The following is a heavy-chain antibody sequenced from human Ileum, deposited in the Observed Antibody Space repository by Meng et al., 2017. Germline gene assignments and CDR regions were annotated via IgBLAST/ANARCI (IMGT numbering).Heavy chain of an antibody. J-gene: IGHJ3*02. Sequence: LRLSCNVSGGSISSGYYYWSWIRQPAGKGLEWIGRIYVSGSTNYNPSLKSRLTISVDTSKNQFSLKLSSVTAADTAVYFCAKSRASSGYGAFDIWGQGTMVTVSS. CDR3: AKSRASSGYGAFDI. D-gene: IGHD3-22*01. CDR2: IYVSGST. CDR1: GGSISSGYYY. V-gene: IGHV4-61*02.